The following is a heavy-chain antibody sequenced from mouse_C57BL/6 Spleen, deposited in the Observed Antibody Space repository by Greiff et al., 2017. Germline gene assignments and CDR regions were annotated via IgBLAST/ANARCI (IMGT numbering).Heavy chain of an antibody. CDR2: INPNNGGT. CDR1: GYTFTDYY. V-gene: IGHV1-26*01. D-gene: IGHD4-1*01. J-gene: IGHJ2*01. Sequence: EVQLQQSGPELVKPGASVKISCKASGYTFTDYYMNWVKQSHGKSLEWIGDINPNNGGTSYNQKFKGKATLTVDKSSSTAYMELRSLTSEDSAVYYCARDGTEGFDYWGQGTTLTVSS. CDR3: ARDGTEGFDY.